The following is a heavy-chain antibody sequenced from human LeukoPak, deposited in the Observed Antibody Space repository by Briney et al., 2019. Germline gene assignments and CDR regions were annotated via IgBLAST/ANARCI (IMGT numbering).Heavy chain of an antibody. CDR2: ISYDGSNQ. Sequence: PGRSLRLSCAASAFTFSSYAMHWVRQAPGKGLERVAVISYDGSNQYYADSVKGRFTISRDNSKNTLYLQMNSLRAEDTAVYYCARDGNERITMIVVAYYFDYWGQGTLVTVSS. D-gene: IGHD3-22*01. CDR1: AFTFSSYA. CDR3: ARDGNERITMIVVAYYFDY. J-gene: IGHJ4*02. V-gene: IGHV3-30-3*01.